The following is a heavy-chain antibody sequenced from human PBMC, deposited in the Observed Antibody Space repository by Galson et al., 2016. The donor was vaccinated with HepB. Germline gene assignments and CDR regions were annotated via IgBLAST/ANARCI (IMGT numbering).Heavy chain of an antibody. Sequence: SLRLSCAASGFSISSYNMTWVRQAPGKGLEWVSSISSSSTHRSHADSVKGRFTMSRDNAKNSLILQMNSLRPEDTAVYYCARGPPADVNIESTKGVDYWGQGTLVTVSS. CDR3: ARGPPADVNIESTKGVDY. J-gene: IGHJ4*02. V-gene: IGHV3-21*01. CDR2: ISSSSTHR. D-gene: IGHD5/OR15-5a*01. CDR1: GFSISSYN.